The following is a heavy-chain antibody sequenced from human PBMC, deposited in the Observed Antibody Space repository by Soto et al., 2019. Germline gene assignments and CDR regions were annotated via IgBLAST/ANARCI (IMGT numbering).Heavy chain of an antibody. D-gene: IGHD5-18*01. J-gene: IGHJ6*02. CDR2: INHSGST. Sequence: ETLSLTCAVYGGSFSGHYWSWIRQPPGKGLEWIGEINHSGSTNYNPSLKSRVTISVDTSKNQFSLKLSSVTAADTAVYYCARGRTAMVNYYYYYGMDVWGQGTTVTVSS. CDR3: ARGRTAMVNYYYYYGMDV. CDR1: GGSFSGHY. V-gene: IGHV4-34*01.